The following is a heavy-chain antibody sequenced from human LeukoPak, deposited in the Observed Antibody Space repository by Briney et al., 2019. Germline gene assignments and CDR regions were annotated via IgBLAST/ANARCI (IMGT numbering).Heavy chain of an antibody. D-gene: IGHD3-9*01. CDR1: GFTFDDYA. Sequence: GRSLRLSCAASGFTFDDYAMHWVRQAPAKGLEWVSGISWNSGSIGYADSVKGRFTISRDNAKNSLYLQMNSLRAEDTALYYCAKATRQNFDWLFSFDPWGQGTLVTVSS. CDR3: AKATRQNFDWLFSFDP. J-gene: IGHJ5*02. CDR2: ISWNSGSI. V-gene: IGHV3-9*01.